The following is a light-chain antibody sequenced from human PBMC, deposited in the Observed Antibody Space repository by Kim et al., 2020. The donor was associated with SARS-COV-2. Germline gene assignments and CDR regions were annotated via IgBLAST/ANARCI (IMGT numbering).Light chain of an antibody. V-gene: IGKV6-21*01. Sequence: VTTKEKVNITCRASQSIGNSLHWYQQKPDQSPKLLITYASQSFSGVPSRFSGSGSGTDFTLTINGLEAEDAATYYCHQSTSFPLTFGGGTKVDIK. CDR2: YAS. CDR1: QSIGNS. J-gene: IGKJ4*01. CDR3: HQSTSFPLT.